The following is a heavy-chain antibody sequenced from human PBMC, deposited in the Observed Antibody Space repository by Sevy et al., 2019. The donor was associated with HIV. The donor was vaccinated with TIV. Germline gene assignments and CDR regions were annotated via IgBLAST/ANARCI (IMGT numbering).Heavy chain of an antibody. Sequence: GGSLRLSCAASGFTFSSYAMSWVRQAPGKGLEWVSAISGSGGSTYYADSGKGRFTISRDNSKNTLYLQMNSLRAEDTAVYYCAKDLIAVAGTRLFDYWGQGTLVTVSS. CDR3: AKDLIAVAGTRLFDY. CDR1: GFTFSSYA. D-gene: IGHD6-19*01. V-gene: IGHV3-23*01. CDR2: ISGSGGST. J-gene: IGHJ4*02.